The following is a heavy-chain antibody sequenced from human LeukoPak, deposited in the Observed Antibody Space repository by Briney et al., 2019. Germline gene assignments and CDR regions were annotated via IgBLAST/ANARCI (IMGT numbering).Heavy chain of an antibody. Sequence: PGGSLRLSCAAPGFTFSNYNMSWVRQAPGKGLEWISYIARSSSPIYDADSVKGRFTISRDNAKNSLYLQMNSLRAEDTAVYYCARDRGGSGWPIFDSWGQGTLVTVSS. CDR2: IARSSSPI. J-gene: IGHJ4*02. V-gene: IGHV3-48*01. CDR1: GFTFSNYN. D-gene: IGHD6-19*01. CDR3: ARDRGGSGWPIFDS.